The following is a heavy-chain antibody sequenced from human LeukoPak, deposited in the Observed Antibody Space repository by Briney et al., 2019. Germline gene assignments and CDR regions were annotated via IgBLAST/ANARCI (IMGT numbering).Heavy chain of an antibody. Sequence: GASVKVSCKASGYTFTSYDINWVRQATGQGLEWMGWMNPNSGNTGYAQKFQGRVTTTRKTSISTAYMELSSLRSEDTAVYYCASEVQLERRGFDYWGQGTLVTVSS. CDR1: GYTFTSYD. CDR3: ASEVQLERRGFDY. CDR2: MNPNSGNT. V-gene: IGHV1-8*01. D-gene: IGHD1-1*01. J-gene: IGHJ4*02.